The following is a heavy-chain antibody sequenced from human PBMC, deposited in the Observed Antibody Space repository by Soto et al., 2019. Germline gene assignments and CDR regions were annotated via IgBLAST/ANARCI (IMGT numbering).Heavy chain of an antibody. D-gene: IGHD6-19*01. CDR3: ARKRYSSGWVQRGESKDHHLGYCYGMDV. CDR1: GGTFSSYA. J-gene: IGHJ6*02. Sequence: ASVKVSCKASGGTFSSYAISWVRQAPGQGLEWMGGIIPIFGTANYAQKFQGRVTITADESTSTAYMELSSLRSEDTAVYYCARKRYSSGWVQRGESKDHHLGYCYGMDVWGQGTTVTGS. CDR2: IIPIFGTA. V-gene: IGHV1-69*13.